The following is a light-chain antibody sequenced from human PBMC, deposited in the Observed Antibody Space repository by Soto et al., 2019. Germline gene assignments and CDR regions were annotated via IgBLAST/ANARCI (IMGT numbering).Light chain of an antibody. CDR3: QLYGSSPTWA. V-gene: IGKV3-20*01. CDR1: QSVNSAY. Sequence: EIVLTQSPRTLSLSPGERATLSCRASQSVNSAYVAWYQQNPGQAPRVLIYGASTRATGIPHRFSGSGSGTDFSLTISRLEPEDSAMYYCQLYGSSPTWAFGQGTKVDIK. CDR2: GAS. J-gene: IGKJ1*01.